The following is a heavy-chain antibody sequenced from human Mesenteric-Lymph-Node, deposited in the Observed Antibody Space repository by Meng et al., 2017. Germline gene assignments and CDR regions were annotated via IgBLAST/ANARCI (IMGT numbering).Heavy chain of an antibody. D-gene: IGHD7-27*01. J-gene: IGHJ5*01. Sequence: GESLKISCEASGFIFRNHDMIWVRQVPGEGLEWISSISAGGDRTSDAVSAKGRFTNSRDNSKNTLYLQMNNLRVEDTAVYYCVKDPNWEGDCWGQGTMVTVSS. CDR2: ISAGGDRT. V-gene: IGHV3-23*01. CDR3: VKDPNWEGDC. CDR1: GFIFRNHD.